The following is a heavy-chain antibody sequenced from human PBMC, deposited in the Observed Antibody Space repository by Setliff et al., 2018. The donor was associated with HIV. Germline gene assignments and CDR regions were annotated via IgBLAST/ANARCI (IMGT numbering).Heavy chain of an antibody. D-gene: IGHD6-19*01. CDR1: GFTFSGYS. CDR2: ISSSSTYI. CDR3: AKDQGITVGAAVYYYFYAMDV. V-gene: IGHV3-21*01. J-gene: IGHJ6*02. Sequence: GGSLRLSCAASGFTFSGYSMNWVRQAPGKGLEWVSSISSSSTYIYYADSVKGRFTISRDNAKNSLYLQMNSLRAEDTAVYYCAKDQGITVGAAVYYYFYAMDVWGQGTSVTVSS.